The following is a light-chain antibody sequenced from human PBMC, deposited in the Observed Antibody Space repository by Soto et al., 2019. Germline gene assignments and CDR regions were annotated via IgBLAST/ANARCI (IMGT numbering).Light chain of an antibody. Sequence: DIQLTQSPSSVSAAVGDRINISCRASQHIKTWLAWYQQKPGKGPKQLIYTASTLETGVPSRFSGSGSGTDFTLTISSLQPEDAAIDSCQQAASFPFTFGRGAKVQI. CDR3: QQAASFPFT. CDR1: QHIKTW. J-gene: IGKJ3*01. V-gene: IGKV1-12*02. CDR2: TAS.